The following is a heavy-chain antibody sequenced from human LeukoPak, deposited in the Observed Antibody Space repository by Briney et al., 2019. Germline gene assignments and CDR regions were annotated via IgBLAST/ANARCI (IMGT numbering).Heavy chain of an antibody. CDR2: FYHSGST. V-gene: IGHV4-38-2*01. D-gene: IGHD1-26*01. CDR1: GYSLSSGYY. CDR3: ARHIPLRLIMVGATLGYFDF. Sequence: PSETLSLTCAVSGYSLSSGYYWGWIRQPPGKGLEWIGSFYHSGSTNYNPSLSSRVTISVDTSKNQFSLRLSSVTAADTAVYYCARHIPLRLIMVGATLGYFDFWGQGTLVTVSS. J-gene: IGHJ4*02.